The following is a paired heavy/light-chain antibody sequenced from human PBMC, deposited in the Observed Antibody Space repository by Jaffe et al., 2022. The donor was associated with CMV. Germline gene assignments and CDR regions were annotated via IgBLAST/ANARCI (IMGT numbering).Heavy chain of an antibody. CDR1: GFSLSQATVG. CDR2: IFSNDEK. Sequence: QVTLKESGPVLVKPTETLTLTCSVSGFSLSQATVGVSWVRQPPGEALEWLAHIFSNDEKSYSTSLKNRLTISKDTSKSQVVLTVANVDPVDTATYFCARISRFAYDLDYWGQGTLVAVSS. V-gene: IGHV2-26*01. D-gene: IGHD3-22*01. J-gene: IGHJ4*02. CDR3: ARISRFAYDLDY.
Light chain of an antibody. CDR2: GAS. V-gene: IGKV3-20*01. Sequence: EIVLTQSPGTLSLSPGEKATLSCKASQSLGNRYLTWYQQKPGQAPRRLISGASNRATGIPDRFSGSGSGTDFTLTISRLEPDDFAVYYCQHYGDSPPYTFGQGTRLELK. CDR3: QHYGDSPPYT. CDR1: QSLGNRY. J-gene: IGKJ2*01.